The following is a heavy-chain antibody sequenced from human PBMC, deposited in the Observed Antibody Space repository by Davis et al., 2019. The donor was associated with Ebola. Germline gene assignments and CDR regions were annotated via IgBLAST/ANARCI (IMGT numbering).Heavy chain of an antibody. CDR3: VIPGPLGNYFDL. V-gene: IGHV3-73*01. D-gene: IGHD2-2*01. CDR2: IRTRPKNYAT. CDR1: GFRFSGTA. Sequence: GGSLRLSCAASGFRFSGTAVHWVRQASGKGLEWVGRIRTRPKNYATAYGASVTGRFTASRDDSKNTSYLQMNSLKTEDTAIYYCVIPGPLGNYFDLWGQGTLVTVSS. J-gene: IGHJ5*02.